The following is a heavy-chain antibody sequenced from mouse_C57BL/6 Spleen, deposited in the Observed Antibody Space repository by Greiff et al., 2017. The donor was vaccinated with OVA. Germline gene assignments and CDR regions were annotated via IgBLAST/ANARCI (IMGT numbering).Heavy chain of an antibody. D-gene: IGHD2-3*01. CDR1: GYTFTSYW. V-gene: IGHV1-55*01. CDR3: ARDDDGYHSYYDAMDY. CDR2: IYPGSGST. Sequence: QVQLQQSGAELVKPGASVKMSCKASGYTFTSYWITWVKQRPGQGLEWIGDIYPGSGSTNYNEKFKSKATLTVDTSSSTAYMQLSSLTSEDSAVYYCARDDDGYHSYYDAMDYWGQGTSVTVSS. J-gene: IGHJ4*01.